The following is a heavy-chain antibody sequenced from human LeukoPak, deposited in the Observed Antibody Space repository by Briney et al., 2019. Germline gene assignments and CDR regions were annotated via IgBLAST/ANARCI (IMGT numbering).Heavy chain of an antibody. D-gene: IGHD3-10*01. CDR1: GGSISSYY. J-gene: IGHJ4*02. CDR3: ARAELLWSN. V-gene: IGHV4-59*01. CDR2: IYYSGST. Sequence: SETLSLTCTVPGGSISSYYWCWIWHPPRKGLELIGYIYYSGSTNYNPSLKIRVTISVDTSKHQFSLKLISVPAADTVVYYCARAELLWSNRGQGTLVTASS.